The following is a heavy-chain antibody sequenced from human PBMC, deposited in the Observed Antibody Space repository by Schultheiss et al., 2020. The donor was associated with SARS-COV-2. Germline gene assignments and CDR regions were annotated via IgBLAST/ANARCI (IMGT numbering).Heavy chain of an antibody. CDR2: IKTDGSAT. V-gene: IGHV3-74*01. D-gene: IGHD3-10*01. CDR1: GFTFSNYW. Sequence: GGSLRLSCAVSGFTFSNYWMHWVRQAPGKGLVWVSRIKTDGSATTYADSVKGRFTISRDNAKNTLYLQMSRLRAEDTAVYYCAAIYGYFGSGSYTGGNYYYGMYVWGQGTTVTVSS. J-gene: IGHJ6*02. CDR3: AAIYGYFGSGSYTGGNYYYGMYV.